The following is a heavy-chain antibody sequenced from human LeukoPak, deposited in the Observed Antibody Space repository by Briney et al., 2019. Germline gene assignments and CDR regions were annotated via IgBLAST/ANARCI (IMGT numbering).Heavy chain of an antibody. CDR2: IYYSGST. CDR3: ARMGAVGNFDY. Sequence: KTSETLSLTCAVSGDSVSFSYWSWIRQPPGKGLEWIGYIYYSGSTNYNPSLKSRVTISVDTSKNQFSLKLSSVTAADTAVYYCARMGAVGNFDYWGQGTLVTVSS. D-gene: IGHD4-23*01. CDR1: GDSVSFSY. V-gene: IGHV4-59*02. J-gene: IGHJ4*02.